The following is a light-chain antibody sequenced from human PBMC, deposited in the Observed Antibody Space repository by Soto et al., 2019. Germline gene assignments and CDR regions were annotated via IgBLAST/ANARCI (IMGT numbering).Light chain of an antibody. CDR2: YDD. J-gene: IGLJ1*01. V-gene: IGLV1-36*01. CDR1: SSNIGNNA. Sequence: QSVLTQPPSVSESPRQRVTISCSGSSSNIGNNAVNWYQQLPGNAPKLLIYYDDLRPSGVSDRFSGSKSGTSASLAISGLQSEDEADYYCAALDDSLNGPVFGTGTKVTVL. CDR3: AALDDSLNGPV.